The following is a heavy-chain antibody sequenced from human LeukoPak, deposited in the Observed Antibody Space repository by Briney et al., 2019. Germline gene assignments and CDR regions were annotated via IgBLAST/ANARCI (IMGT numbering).Heavy chain of an antibody. CDR2: IHYSGST. CDR3: ARVASSVMDY. V-gene: IGHV4-59*01. CDR1: GVSISPFY. D-gene: IGHD2-8*01. Sequence: SETLSLTCTVSGVSISPFYWSWIRQPPGKGLEWIGYIHYSGSTNYNPFLKSRVTISLDTSKNQFSLKMTSVTTADTAVYYCARVASSVMDYWGQGILVTVSS. J-gene: IGHJ4*02.